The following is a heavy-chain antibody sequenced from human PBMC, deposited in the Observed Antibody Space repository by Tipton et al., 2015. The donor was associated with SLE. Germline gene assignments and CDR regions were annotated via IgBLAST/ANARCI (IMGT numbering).Heavy chain of an antibody. CDR3: ARHDTNYGRNWFDP. CDR1: GYFISTGFY. D-gene: IGHD2-8*01. J-gene: IGHJ5*02. Sequence: TLSLTCTVTGYFISTGFYWGWIRQPPGKGPGWIGRITNNGNTYYIPSLQSRVPMSVDTSKNHFSLKLSSVTAADTAVYYCARHDTNYGRNWFDPWGQGTLVTVSS. V-gene: IGHV4-38-2*02. CDR2: ITNNGNT.